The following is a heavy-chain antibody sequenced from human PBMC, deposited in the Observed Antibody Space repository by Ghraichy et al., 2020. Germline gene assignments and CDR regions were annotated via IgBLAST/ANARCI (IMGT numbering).Heavy chain of an antibody. Sequence: GESLNISCAASGFAFSSFDMNWVRQAPGKGLEWVSYISRSSSHIYNAWSVKGRFTISRDNAKNSLYLQMNSLSAEDTAVYYCARADYSDYARYSAFQMWGQGAVVTVSS. D-gene: IGHD4-11*01. CDR1: GFAFSSFD. V-gene: IGHV3-21*01. CDR3: ARADYSDYARYSAFQM. CDR2: ISRSSSHI. J-gene: IGHJ3*02.